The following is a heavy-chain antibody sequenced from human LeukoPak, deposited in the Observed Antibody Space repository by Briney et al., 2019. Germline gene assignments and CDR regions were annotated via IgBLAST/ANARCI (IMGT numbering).Heavy chain of an antibody. CDR1: GYSFTTYW. CDR3: AISRSYSPSNFDC. D-gene: IGHD1-26*01. Sequence: GESLKISCKGSGYSFTTYWIGWVRQMPGKGLEWMGIIYPGDSDTRYSPSFQGQVTISAHKSITTAYLQWSSLEASATAMYYCAISRSYSPSNFDCWGQGTLVTVSS. V-gene: IGHV5-51*01. J-gene: IGHJ4*02. CDR2: IYPGDSDT.